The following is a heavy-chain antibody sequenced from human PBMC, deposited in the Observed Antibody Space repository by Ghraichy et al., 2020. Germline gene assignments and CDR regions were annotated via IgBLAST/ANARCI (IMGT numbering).Heavy chain of an antibody. CDR1: GGSISSSSYY. CDR3: ARLGCSSSSGCWFDH. J-gene: IGHJ5*02. V-gene: IGHV4-39*01. D-gene: IGHD6-6*01. Sequence: SETLSLTCTVSGGSISSSSYYWGWIRQPPGKGLEWIGSIYYSGSTYYNPSLKSRVTISVDTSKNQFSLKLSSVTAADTAVYYCARLGCSSSSGCWFDHWGQGTLVTVSS. CDR2: IYYSGST.